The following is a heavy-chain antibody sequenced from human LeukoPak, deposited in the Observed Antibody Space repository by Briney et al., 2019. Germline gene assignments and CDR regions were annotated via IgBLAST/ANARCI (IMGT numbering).Heavy chain of an antibody. Sequence: SETLSLTCTVSGASISSNNYYWSWIRQSPGKGLEWIGYIYRSGSTYYNPSLKSRVTISVDRSKNQFSLNLSSVTAAGTAVYYCARAGSGSYYNAFDIWGQGTMVTVSS. CDR1: GASISSNNYY. CDR2: IYRSGST. V-gene: IGHV4-30-2*06. D-gene: IGHD3-10*01. J-gene: IGHJ3*02. CDR3: ARAGSGSYYNAFDI.